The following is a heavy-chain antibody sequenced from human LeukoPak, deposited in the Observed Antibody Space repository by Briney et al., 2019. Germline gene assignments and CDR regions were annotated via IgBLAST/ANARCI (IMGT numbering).Heavy chain of an antibody. D-gene: IGHD3-22*01. Sequence: GGSLRLSCAASGFTFSTYAMSWVRQAPGKGLDWVSAISGRGGSTFYADSVKGRFTISRDNSKNTLYLQMNSLRAKDTALYYCARDYYDSSGSRWFDPWGQGTLVTVSS. V-gene: IGHV3-23*01. J-gene: IGHJ5*02. CDR1: GFTFSTYA. CDR2: ISGRGGST. CDR3: ARDYYDSSGSRWFDP.